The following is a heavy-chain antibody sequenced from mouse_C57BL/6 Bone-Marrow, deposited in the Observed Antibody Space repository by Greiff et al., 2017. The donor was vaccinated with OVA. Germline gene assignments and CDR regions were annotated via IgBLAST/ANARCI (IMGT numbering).Heavy chain of an antibody. CDR3: AKNPYYYGSSYVDAMDY. V-gene: IGHV2-5*01. J-gene: IGHJ4*01. D-gene: IGHD1-1*01. Sequence: QVQLQQSGPGLVQPSQRLSITCTVSGFSLTSYGVHWVRQSPGKGLEWLGVIWRGGSTDYNAAFMSRLSITKDNSKSQVFFKMNSLQADDTAIYYCAKNPYYYGSSYVDAMDYWGQGTSVTVSS. CDR2: IWRGGST. CDR1: GFSLTSYG.